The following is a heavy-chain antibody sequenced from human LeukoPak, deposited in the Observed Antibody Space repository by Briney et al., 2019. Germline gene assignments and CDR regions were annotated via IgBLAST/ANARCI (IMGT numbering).Heavy chain of an antibody. Sequence: GGSGKVSGKASGYTVTSYGISGGRQAAGQGGEGRGGISAYNGNPNYAQKLQGRVTMTTDPSTSTAYMELRRLRSADTAVYYCARDAVGPGGEPFDYWGQGTLVTVSS. CDR2: ISAYNGNP. D-gene: IGHD3-16*01. CDR3: ARDAVGPGGEPFDY. V-gene: IGHV1-18*01. CDR1: GYTVTSYG. J-gene: IGHJ4*02.